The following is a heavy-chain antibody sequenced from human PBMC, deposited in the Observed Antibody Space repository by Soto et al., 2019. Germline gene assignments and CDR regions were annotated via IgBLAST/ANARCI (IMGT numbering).Heavy chain of an antibody. CDR2: LYYSGST. CDR3: ARLSRAGTGY. D-gene: IGHD6-13*01. V-gene: IGHV4-39*01. Sequence: QLQLQESGPGLVKPSETLSLNCTVSGGSISSSSYYWGWIRQPPGKGLEWIGSLYYSGSTYYNPSLKSRVTTPFSTSKTGFSLTLTFMSAPATAVYYCARLSRAGTGYWGQGSLVTVSS. J-gene: IGHJ4*02. CDR1: GGSISSSSYY.